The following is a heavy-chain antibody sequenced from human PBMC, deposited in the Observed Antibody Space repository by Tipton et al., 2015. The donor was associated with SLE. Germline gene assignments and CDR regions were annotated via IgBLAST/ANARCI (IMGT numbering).Heavy chain of an antibody. CDR2: IYSSGST. CDR3: ARDDTTWGGNNWFDP. CDR1: GGSVSSTSDY. J-gene: IGHJ5*02. Sequence: TLSLTCTVSGGSVSSTSDYWGWIHQPPGKGLEWIGTIYSSGSTYYNPSLKSRVTISVDTSKNQFSLKLRSVTAADTGVYYCARDDTTWGGNNWFDPWGQGTLVTVSS. D-gene: IGHD3-16*01. V-gene: IGHV4-39*02.